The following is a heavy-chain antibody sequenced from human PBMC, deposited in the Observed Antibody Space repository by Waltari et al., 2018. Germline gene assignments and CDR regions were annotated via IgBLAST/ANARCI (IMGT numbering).Heavy chain of an antibody. J-gene: IGHJ4*02. D-gene: IGHD1-26*01. CDR3: AVGVGATHPLGY. Sequence: QVQLQESGPGLVKPSETLSLTCTVPGGSISSHYWSWIRQPPGKGLEWIGYINYSGSTNDNPSLKSRVTISVDTSKNQFSLKLSSVTAADTAVYYCAVGVGATHPLGYWGQGTLVTVSS. CDR1: GGSISSHY. V-gene: IGHV4-59*11. CDR2: INYSGST.